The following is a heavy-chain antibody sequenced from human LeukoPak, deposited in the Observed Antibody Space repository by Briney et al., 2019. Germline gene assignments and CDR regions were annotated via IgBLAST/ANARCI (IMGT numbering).Heavy chain of an antibody. Sequence: SETLSLTCAVYGGSFSGYYWSWIRQPPGKGLELIGEINHSGSTNYNPSLKSRVTIYVDTSKNQFSLKLSSVTAADTAVYYCASEWFPPLGYYYMDVWGKGTTVTVSS. J-gene: IGHJ6*03. CDR1: GGSFSGYY. D-gene: IGHD3-10*01. CDR2: INHSGST. CDR3: ASEWFPPLGYYYMDV. V-gene: IGHV4-34*01.